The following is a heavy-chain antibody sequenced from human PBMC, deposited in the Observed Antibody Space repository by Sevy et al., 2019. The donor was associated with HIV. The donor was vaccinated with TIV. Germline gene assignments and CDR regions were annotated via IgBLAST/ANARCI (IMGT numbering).Heavy chain of an antibody. CDR3: AKMQGGSYNYYGMDV. CDR1: GFIFSTYG. J-gene: IGHJ6*02. Sequence: GGSLRLSCAASGFIFSTYGIHWVRQAPGKGLEWVAVISYDGSEKYYADSVRGRFTISRANSKNTLYLQMNSLRVEDTAIYYCAKMQGGSYNYYGMDVWGQGTTVTVSS. V-gene: IGHV3-30*18. CDR2: ISYDGSEK. D-gene: IGHD1-26*01.